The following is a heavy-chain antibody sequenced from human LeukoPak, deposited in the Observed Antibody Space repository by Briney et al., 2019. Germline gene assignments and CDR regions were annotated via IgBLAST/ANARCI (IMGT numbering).Heavy chain of an antibody. Sequence: PGGSLRLSCAASRFTFSSYWMSWVRQAPGKGLEWVANIKQDGSEKYYVDSVKGRFTISRDNAKNSLYLQMNSLRAEDTAVYYCASGSYVRGAFDIWGQGTMVTVSS. J-gene: IGHJ3*02. CDR3: ASGSYVRGAFDI. V-gene: IGHV3-7*01. CDR1: RFTFSSYW. D-gene: IGHD1-26*01. CDR2: IKQDGSEK.